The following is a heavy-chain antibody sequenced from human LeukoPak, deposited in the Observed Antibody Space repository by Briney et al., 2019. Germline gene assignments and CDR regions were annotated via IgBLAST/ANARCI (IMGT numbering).Heavy chain of an antibody. J-gene: IGHJ4*02. CDR3: ARRPSIAAAGTYYFDY. V-gene: IGHV4-39*01. CDR1: GGSVSNGIYY. Sequence: SETLSLTCTVSGGSVSNGIYYWGWIRQPPGKGLEWIGSIHNVGSTYYNPSLKSRVTVSVDTSKNQFSLNLSSVTAADTAVYYCARRPSIAAAGTYYFDYWGQGTLVTVSS. D-gene: IGHD6-13*01. CDR2: IHNVGST.